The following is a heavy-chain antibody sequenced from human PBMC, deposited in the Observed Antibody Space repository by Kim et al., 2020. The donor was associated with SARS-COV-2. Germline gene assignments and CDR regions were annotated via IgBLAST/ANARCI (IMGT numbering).Heavy chain of an antibody. CDR1: GFTFSDYY. V-gene: IGHV3-11*05. J-gene: IGHJ2*01. Sequence: GGSLRLSCAASGFTFSDYYMSWIRQAPGKGLEWVSYISSSSSYTNYADSVKGRFTISRDNAKNSLYLQMNSLRAEDTAVYYCARDLKEIAARGRYFDLWGRGTLVTVSS. D-gene: IGHD6-13*01. CDR3: ARDLKEIAARGRYFDL. CDR2: ISSSSSYT.